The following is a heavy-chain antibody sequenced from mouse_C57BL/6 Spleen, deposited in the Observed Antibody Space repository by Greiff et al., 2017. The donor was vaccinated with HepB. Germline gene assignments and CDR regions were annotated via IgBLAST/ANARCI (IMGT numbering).Heavy chain of an antibody. V-gene: IGHV1S26*01. CDR3: ARYSITTVPLDY. D-gene: IGHD1-1*01. CDR2: INPSSGYT. CDR1: GYTFTSYT. Sequence: QVQLQQPGAELVKPGASVKLSCKASGYTFTSYTMHWVKQRPGQGLEWIGYINPSSGYTKYNQKFKDKATLTADKSSSTAYMQLSSLTSEDSAVYYCARYSITTVPLDYWGQGTTLTVSS. J-gene: IGHJ2*01.